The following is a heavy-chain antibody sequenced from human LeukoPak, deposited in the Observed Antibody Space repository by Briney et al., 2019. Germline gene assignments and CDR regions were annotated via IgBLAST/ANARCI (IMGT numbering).Heavy chain of an antibody. CDR3: ARGRSLKQWMVRSGAEYFDY. D-gene: IGHD6-19*01. V-gene: IGHV3-9*01. Sequence: AGGSLRLSCAASGFTFDDYAMYWVRQAPGKGLEWGSGVTWNSASIDYAASVKGSFTVSRDNARNSLYLQMNSLRSEDTALYYCARGRSLKQWMVRSGAEYFDYWGQGALVTVSS. CDR1: GFTFDDYA. J-gene: IGHJ4*02. CDR2: VTWNSASI.